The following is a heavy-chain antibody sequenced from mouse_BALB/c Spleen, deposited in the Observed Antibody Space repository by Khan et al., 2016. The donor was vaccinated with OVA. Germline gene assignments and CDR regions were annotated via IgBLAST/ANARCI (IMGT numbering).Heavy chain of an antibody. J-gene: IGHJ2*01. D-gene: IGHD2-3*01. CDR2: IYPGSDTA. CDR1: GYTFTYYV. Sequence: QIQLVQSGPELVKPGASVKMSCKASGYTFTYYVITWVKQRTGQGLEWIGEIYPGSDTAYYNERFKGKATLTADKSSNTTHMQLSSLTSEDSAVYFCARGDGYYVYFDYWGQGTTLTVSS. V-gene: IGHV1-77*01. CDR3: ARGDGYYVYFDY.